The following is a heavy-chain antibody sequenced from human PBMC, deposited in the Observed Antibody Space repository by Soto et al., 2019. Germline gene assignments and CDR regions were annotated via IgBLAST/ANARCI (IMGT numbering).Heavy chain of an antibody. CDR3: AYLPCSGGSCSWFSYSGMDV. Sequence: QITLKESGPTLVKPTQTLTLTCTFSGFSLSTSGVGVAWIRQPPGKALEWLALIYWDDDKRYRPSLETRLTITKDTSKTQVVLTMTNMDSVDTATYYCAYLPCSGGSCSWFSYSGMDVWGQWTTVTVSS. CDR2: IYWDDDK. V-gene: IGHV2-5*02. D-gene: IGHD2-15*01. CDR1: GFSLSTSGVG. J-gene: IGHJ6*02.